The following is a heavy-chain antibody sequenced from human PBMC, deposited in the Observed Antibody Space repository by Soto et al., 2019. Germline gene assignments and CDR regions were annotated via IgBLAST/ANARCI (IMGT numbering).Heavy chain of an antibody. D-gene: IGHD3-10*01. Sequence: QVQLVESGGGVVQPGRSLRLSCAASGFTFSNFALHWVRQAPGKGLEWVAVISYDGSNEYYADSLKGRFTISRDNSKNTLYLQMSSLRVEDTVVYYCATTLIRGVITTYFDHWGQGTLVTVSS. CDR3: ATTLIRGVITTYFDH. CDR1: GFTFSNFA. J-gene: IGHJ4*02. V-gene: IGHV3-30-3*01. CDR2: ISYDGSNE.